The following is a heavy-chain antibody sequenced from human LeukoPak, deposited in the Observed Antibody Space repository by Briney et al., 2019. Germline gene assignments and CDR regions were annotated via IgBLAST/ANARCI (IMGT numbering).Heavy chain of an antibody. CDR1: GFTFSSYG. CDR3: AKTLSAGGYYYFDY. CDR2: ISGSGGST. V-gene: IGHV3-23*01. Sequence: GGSLRLSCAASGFTFSSYGMTWVRQAPGKGLEWVSGISGSGGSTYYADSVKGRFTISRDNSKNTLYLQMNSLRAEDTAVYYCAKTLSAGGYYYFDYWGQGTLVTVSS. D-gene: IGHD3-22*01. J-gene: IGHJ4*02.